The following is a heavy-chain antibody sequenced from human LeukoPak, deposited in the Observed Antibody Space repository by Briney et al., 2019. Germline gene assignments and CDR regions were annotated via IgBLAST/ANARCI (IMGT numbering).Heavy chain of an antibody. J-gene: IGHJ4*02. CDR2: ISWNSGSL. D-gene: IGHD6-19*01. Sequence: GRSLRLSCAASGFNFAMHWVRQAPGKGLEWVSGISWNSGSLGYAGSVKGRFTVSRGNAKNSLYLQMNSLRAEDMALYYCVKGETAVAGGAFDYWGQGTLVTVSS. CDR3: VKGETAVAGGAFDY. V-gene: IGHV3-9*03. CDR1: GFNFA.